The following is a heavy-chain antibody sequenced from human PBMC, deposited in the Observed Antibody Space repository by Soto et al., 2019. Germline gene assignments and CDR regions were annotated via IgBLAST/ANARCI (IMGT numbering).Heavy chain of an antibody. J-gene: IGHJ4*02. V-gene: IGHV4-61*01. CDR2: IYYSGST. D-gene: IGHD3-22*01. CDR3: ARGASYYYDSSGYYYFDY. CDR1: GGSVSSGSYY. Sequence: SETLSLTCSVSGGSVSSGSYYWNWIRQPPGKGLEWIGYIYYSGSTNYNPSLKSRVTISVDTSKNQFSLKLSSVTAADTAVYYCARGASYYYDSSGYYYFDYWGQGTLVTVSS.